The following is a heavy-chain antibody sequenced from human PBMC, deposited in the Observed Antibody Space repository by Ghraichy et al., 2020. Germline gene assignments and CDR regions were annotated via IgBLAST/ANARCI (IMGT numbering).Heavy chain of an antibody. Sequence: ESLNISCTVSGGSISSSSYYWGWIRQPPGKGLEWIGSHYYSGSTYYNPSLKSRVTISVDTSKNQVSLKLSPVTAADTAVYYCARLKDSDSSGWSVGDYWGQGTLLTFSS. J-gene: IGHJ4*02. CDR2: HYYSGST. D-gene: IGHD6-19*01. CDR3: ARLKDSDSSGWSVGDY. V-gene: IGHV4-39*01. CDR1: GGSISSSSYY.